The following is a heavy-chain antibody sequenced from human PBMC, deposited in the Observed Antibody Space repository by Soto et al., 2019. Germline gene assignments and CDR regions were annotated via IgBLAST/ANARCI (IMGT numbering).Heavy chain of an antibody. Sequence: QITLKESGPTLVKPTQTLTLTCTFSGFSLSTSGVGVGWIRQPPGKALEWLALIYWDDDKRYSPSLKSRLTITKDTSKIPVVLTMTNMHPVDTATYYWSHVGYCISFSCTKWFAPWGQGTLVTVSS. CDR3: SHVGYCISFSCTKWFAP. CDR1: GFSLSTSGVG. V-gene: IGHV2-5*02. J-gene: IGHJ5*02. D-gene: IGHD2-2*01. CDR2: IYWDDDK.